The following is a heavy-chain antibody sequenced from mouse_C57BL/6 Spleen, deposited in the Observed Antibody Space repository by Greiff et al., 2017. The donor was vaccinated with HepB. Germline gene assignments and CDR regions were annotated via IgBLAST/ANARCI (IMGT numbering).Heavy chain of an antibody. CDR2: ILPGSGST. Sequence: VQLQESGAELMKPGASVKLSCKATGYTFTGYWIEWVKQRPGHGLEWIGEILPGSGSTNYNDKFKGKATFTADTSSNTAYMQLSSLTTEDSAIYYCARRGIYYDYDGAYWGQGTLVTVAA. D-gene: IGHD2-4*01. CDR1: GYTFTGYW. V-gene: IGHV1-9*01. J-gene: IGHJ3*01. CDR3: ARRGIYYDYDGAY.